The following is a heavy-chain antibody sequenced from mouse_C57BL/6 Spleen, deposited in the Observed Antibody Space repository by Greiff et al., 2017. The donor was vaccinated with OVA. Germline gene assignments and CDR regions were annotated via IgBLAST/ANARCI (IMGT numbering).Heavy chain of an antibody. D-gene: IGHD3-2*02. V-gene: IGHV1-69*01. CDR1: GYTFTSYW. Sequence: VQLQQPGAELVMPGASVKLSCKASGYTFTSYWMHWVKQRPGQGLEWIGEIDPSDSYTNYNQKFKGKSTLTVDKSSSTAYMQLSSLTSEDSAVYYCARAAQATGYYAMDYWGQGTSVTVSS. CDR2: IDPSDSYT. CDR3: ARAAQATGYYAMDY. J-gene: IGHJ4*01.